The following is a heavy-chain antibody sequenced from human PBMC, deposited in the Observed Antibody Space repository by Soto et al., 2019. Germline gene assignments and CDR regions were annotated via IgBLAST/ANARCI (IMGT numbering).Heavy chain of an antibody. Sequence: GASVKVSCKASGYTFTSYAMHWVRQAPGQRLEWMGWINAGNGNTKYSQKFQGRVTITRDTSASTAYMELSSLRSEDTAVYYCARDSKTTVFNWCDPWGQGTLVTVSS. J-gene: IGHJ5*02. V-gene: IGHV1-3*01. D-gene: IGHD4-17*01. CDR1: GYTFTSYA. CDR3: ARDSKTTVFNWCDP. CDR2: INAGNGNT.